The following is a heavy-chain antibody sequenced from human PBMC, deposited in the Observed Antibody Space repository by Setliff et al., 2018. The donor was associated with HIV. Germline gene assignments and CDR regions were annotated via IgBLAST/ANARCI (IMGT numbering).Heavy chain of an antibody. V-gene: IGHV1-2*06. CDR3: ASWGGSPDGYFYYYMDV. CDR1: GYTFTDYY. Sequence: ASVKVSCKASGYTFTDYYMHWVRQAPGHRLEWMGRINPKSGGTNYAQKFQGRVTMTRDTSINTVYMELSRLRSDDTAVYYCASWGGSPDGYFYYYMDVWGKGTTVTVSS. J-gene: IGHJ6*03. D-gene: IGHD1-26*01. CDR2: INPKSGGT.